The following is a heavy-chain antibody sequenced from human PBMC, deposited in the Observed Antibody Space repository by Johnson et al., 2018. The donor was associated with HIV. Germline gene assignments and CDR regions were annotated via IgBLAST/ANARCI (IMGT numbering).Heavy chain of an antibody. CDR1: GFTFGDYA. Sequence: EKLVESGGGLVQPGRSLRLSCTTSGFTFGDYAMSWVRQAPGKGLEWVGCIRSKPYGGTTEYAASVKGRFTISRDDSKSIAYLQMSSLKTEDTAVYYCTRELPLSYYYASSGYDLADIWGQGTMVTVSS. D-gene: IGHD3-22*01. CDR3: TRELPLSYYYASSGYDLADI. CDR2: IRSKPYGGTT. J-gene: IGHJ3*02. V-gene: IGHV3-49*04.